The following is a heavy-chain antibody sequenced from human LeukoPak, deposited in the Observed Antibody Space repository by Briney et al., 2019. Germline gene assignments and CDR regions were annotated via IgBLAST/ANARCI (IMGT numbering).Heavy chain of an antibody. CDR3: ARTSKWTYYYYGMDV. CDR2: INSDGSST. Sequence: GGSLRLSCAASGFTFSSYWMHWVRQAPGKGLVWVSRINSDGSSTSYADSVKGRFTIPRDNAKNTLYLQMNSLRAEDTAVYYCARTSKWTYYYYGMDVWAQGTTVTVSS. J-gene: IGHJ6*02. D-gene: IGHD1-26*01. CDR1: GFTFSSYW. V-gene: IGHV3-74*01.